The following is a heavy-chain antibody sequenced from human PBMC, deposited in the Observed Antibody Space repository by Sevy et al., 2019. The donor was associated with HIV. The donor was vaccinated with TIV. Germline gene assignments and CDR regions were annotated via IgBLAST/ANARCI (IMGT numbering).Heavy chain of an antibody. D-gene: IGHD2-8*02. Sequence: GGSLRLSCAASRFTFSSYAMSWVRQAPGKGLEWVSAISGSGGSTYYADSVKGRFTISRDNSKNTLYLQMNSLRAEDTAVYYCASGRGYCTGGVCYMGAFFDYWGQGTLVTVSS. CDR1: RFTFSSYA. CDR3: ASGRGYCTGGVCYMGAFFDY. CDR2: ISGSGGST. J-gene: IGHJ4*02. V-gene: IGHV3-23*01.